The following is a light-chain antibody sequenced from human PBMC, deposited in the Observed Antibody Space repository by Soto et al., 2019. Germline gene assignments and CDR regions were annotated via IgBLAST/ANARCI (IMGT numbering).Light chain of an antibody. CDR3: QQLNSYLIT. J-gene: IGKJ5*01. Sequence: DIQLTQSPSFLSASVGDRVTITCRASQGISSYLAWYQQKPGKAPKLLIYAASTLQSGVPSRFSGSGSGTEFTLTISSLQPEDFATYYCQQLNSYLITVGQVTRLEI. CDR2: AAS. V-gene: IGKV1-9*01. CDR1: QGISSY.